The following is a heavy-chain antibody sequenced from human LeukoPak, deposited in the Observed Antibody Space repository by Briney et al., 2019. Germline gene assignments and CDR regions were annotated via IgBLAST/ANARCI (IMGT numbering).Heavy chain of an antibody. CDR1: GGTFSSYA. V-gene: IGHV1-46*01. Sequence: ASVKVSCKASGGTFSSYAISWVRQAPGQGLEWVGIINPSGGSTSYAQKFQGRVTMTRDTSTSTVYMELSSLRSEDTAVYYCARVPSRYCSGGSCYLDAFDIWGQGTMVTVSS. J-gene: IGHJ3*02. CDR2: INPSGGST. CDR3: ARVPSRYCSGGSCYLDAFDI. D-gene: IGHD2-15*01.